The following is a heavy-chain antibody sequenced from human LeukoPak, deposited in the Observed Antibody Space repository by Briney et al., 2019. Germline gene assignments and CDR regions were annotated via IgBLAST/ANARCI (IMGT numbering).Heavy chain of an antibody. Sequence: ASVKVSCKASGYTFTSYGISWVRQAPGQGLEWMEWISAYNGNTNYAQKLQGRVTMTTDTSTSTAYMELRSLRSDDTAVYYCARVSHQWRLQGHRDFWSANWAFDIWGQGTMVTVSS. V-gene: IGHV1-18*01. CDR2: ISAYNGNT. CDR1: GYTFTSYG. J-gene: IGHJ3*02. CDR3: ARVSHQWRLQGHRDFWSANWAFDI. D-gene: IGHD3-3*01.